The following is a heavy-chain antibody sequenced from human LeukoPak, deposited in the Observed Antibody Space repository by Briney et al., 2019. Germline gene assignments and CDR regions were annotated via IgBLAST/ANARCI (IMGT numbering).Heavy chain of an antibody. V-gene: IGHV3-72*01. Sequence: GGSLRLSCAASGFTFSSYAMHWVRQAPGKGLEWVGRTRNKANSYTTEYAASVKGRFTISRDDSKNSLYLQMNSLKTEDTAVYYCARDRGYDFWSGYLDYWGQGTLVTVSS. J-gene: IGHJ4*02. CDR1: GFTFSSYA. CDR2: TRNKANSYTT. D-gene: IGHD3-3*01. CDR3: ARDRGYDFWSGYLDY.